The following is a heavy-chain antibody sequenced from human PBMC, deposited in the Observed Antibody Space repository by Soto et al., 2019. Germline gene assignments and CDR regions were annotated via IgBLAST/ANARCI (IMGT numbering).Heavy chain of an antibody. CDR1: GFTFSNAW. J-gene: IGHJ4*01. CDR3: TTDSYITSIIVRFDY. Sequence: GGSLRLSCAASGFTFSNAWINWVRQAPGKGLEWVGRVKSKNDGGTTDFAAPVKGRFAISRDDSKNMVYLEMNSLQTEDTAIYYCTTDSYITSIIVRFDYWGHGTLVTVSA. V-gene: IGHV3-15*07. CDR2: VKSKNDGGTT. D-gene: IGHD3-22*01.